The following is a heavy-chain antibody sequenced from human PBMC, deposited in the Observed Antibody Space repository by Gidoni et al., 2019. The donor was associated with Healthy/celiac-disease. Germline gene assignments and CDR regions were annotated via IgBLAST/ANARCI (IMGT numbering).Heavy chain of an antibody. D-gene: IGHD6-6*01. CDR1: GFTFDDYA. J-gene: IGHJ6*02. CDR3: AKGSGGSSSYVGFARWGMDV. Sequence: EVQLVESGGGLVQPGRSLRLSCAASGFTFDDYAMHWVRQAPGKGLEWVSGISWNSGSIGYADSVKGRFTISRDNAKNSLYLQMNSLRAEDTALYYCAKGSGGSSSYVGFARWGMDVWGQGTTVTVSS. CDR2: ISWNSGSI. V-gene: IGHV3-9*01.